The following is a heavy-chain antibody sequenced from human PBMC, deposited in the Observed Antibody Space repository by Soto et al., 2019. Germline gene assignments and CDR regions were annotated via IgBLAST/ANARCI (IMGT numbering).Heavy chain of an antibody. CDR2: IGRTNNT. J-gene: IGHJ1*01. CDR3: ANVDAYSYRTDH. Sequence: GGSLRLSCAASGFTFSNSAMTWVRQALGKGPEWVSSIGRTNNTHYADSVKGRFAISRDNSQNTLYLQMNSLTAEDTAVYFCANVDAYSYRTDHWGQGTLVTVSS. CDR1: GFTFSNSA. V-gene: IGHV3-23*01. D-gene: IGHD3-16*02.